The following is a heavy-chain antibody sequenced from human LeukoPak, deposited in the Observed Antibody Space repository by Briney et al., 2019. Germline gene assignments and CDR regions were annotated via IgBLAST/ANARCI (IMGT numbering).Heavy chain of an antibody. V-gene: IGHV4-4*02. CDR3: ARKRAAAGTFSDY. CDR1: GGSISSGNW. J-gene: IGHJ4*02. CDR2: ILHSGST. Sequence: ASETLSLTCAVSGGSISSGNWWSWVRQPPGKGLEWIGEILHSGSTNYNPSLKSRVTMSVDTSKNQFSLKLSSVTAADTAVYYCARKRAAAGTFSDYWGQGTLVTVSS. D-gene: IGHD6-13*01.